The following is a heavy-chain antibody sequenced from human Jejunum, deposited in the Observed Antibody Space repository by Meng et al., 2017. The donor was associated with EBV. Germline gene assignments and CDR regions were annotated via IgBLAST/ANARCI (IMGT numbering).Heavy chain of an antibody. V-gene: IGHV1-18*01. Sequence: QVQLVQAGGEVKNPVASVKVSCKASGYTFTNYAFHWLRHGPGQGFEWMGWVSAYNGNTEYPQKFQGRVAMTTDTSTTTVYMELRSLRPDDTATYYCVRTSVYSSGFSDFWGQGTLVTVSS. D-gene: IGHD6-19*01. CDR1: GYTFTNYA. J-gene: IGHJ4*02. CDR3: VRTSVYSSGFSDF. CDR2: VSAYNGNT.